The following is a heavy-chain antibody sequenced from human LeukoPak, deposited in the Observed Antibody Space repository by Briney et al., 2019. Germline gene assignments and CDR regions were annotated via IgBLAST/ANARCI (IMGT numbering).Heavy chain of an antibody. CDR2: INHSGGT. Sequence: SETLSLTCAVYGGSFSGYYCNWIRQPPGKGLEWIGEINHSGGTNYDPSLKSRVTISVDTSKNQFSLQLSSVTAADTAVYHCARGRTRGFDYWGQGTLVTVSS. CDR3: ARGRTRGFDY. V-gene: IGHV4-34*01. CDR1: GGSFSGYY. J-gene: IGHJ4*02.